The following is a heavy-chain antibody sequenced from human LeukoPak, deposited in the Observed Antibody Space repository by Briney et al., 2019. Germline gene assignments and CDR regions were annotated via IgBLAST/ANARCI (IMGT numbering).Heavy chain of an antibody. V-gene: IGHV3-33*01. J-gene: IGHJ4*02. CDR3: ARARNYYGSGSSNYFDY. CDR1: GFTFSNYG. CDR2: IWYDGSNK. D-gene: IGHD3-10*01. Sequence: GGSLRLSCAASGFTFSNYGMHWVRQAPGKGLEWVAVIWYDGSNKYYADSVKGRFTISRDNSKNTLYLQMNSLRAEDTVVYYCARARNYYGSGSSNYFDYWGQGTLVTVSS.